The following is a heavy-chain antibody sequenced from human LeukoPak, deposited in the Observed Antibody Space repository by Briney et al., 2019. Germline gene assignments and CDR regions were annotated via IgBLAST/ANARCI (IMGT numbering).Heavy chain of an antibody. Sequence: SVKVSCKASGGTFSSYAISWVRQAPGQGLERMGGIIPIFGTANYAQKFQGRVTITADESTSTAYMELSSLRSEDTAVYYCATAAGTGTYYFDYWGQGTLVTVSS. CDR2: IIPIFGTA. J-gene: IGHJ4*02. CDR3: ATAAGTGTYYFDY. CDR1: GGTFSSYA. V-gene: IGHV1-69*01. D-gene: IGHD6-13*01.